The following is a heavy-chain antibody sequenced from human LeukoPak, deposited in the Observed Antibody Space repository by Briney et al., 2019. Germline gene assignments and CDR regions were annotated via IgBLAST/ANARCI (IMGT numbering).Heavy chain of an antibody. Sequence: PSETLSLTCGVSGGSFSNYYWSWIRQSPENGLEWIGEINHSRSTNYNPSLKSRVTLSVDTSKNQFSLKLSSVTAADTAVYYCARRPRKLEMATVFDYWGQGTLVTVSS. J-gene: IGHJ4*02. D-gene: IGHD5-24*01. V-gene: IGHV4-34*01. CDR2: INHSRST. CDR3: ARRPRKLEMATVFDY. CDR1: GGSFSNYY.